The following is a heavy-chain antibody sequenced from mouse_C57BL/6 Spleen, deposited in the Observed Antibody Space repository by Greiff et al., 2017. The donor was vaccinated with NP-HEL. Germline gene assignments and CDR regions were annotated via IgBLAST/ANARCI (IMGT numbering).Heavy chain of an antibody. CDR3: AREGAREYYFDY. CDR1: GFTFSSYA. V-gene: IGHV5-4*01. CDR2: ISDGGSYT. Sequence: EVMLVESGGGLVKPGGSLKLSCAASGFTFSSYAMSWVRQTPEKRLEWVATISDGGSYTYYPDNVKGRFTISRDNAKNNLYLQMSHLKSEDTAMYYCAREGAREYYFDYWGQSTTLTVSS. J-gene: IGHJ2*01.